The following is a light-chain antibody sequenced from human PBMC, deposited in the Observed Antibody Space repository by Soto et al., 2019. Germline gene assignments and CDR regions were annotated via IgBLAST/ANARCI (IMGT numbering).Light chain of an antibody. Sequence: QSVLTQPRSVSWSPGQSVTISCTGTSSDVGGYDYVSWYQQHPGKAPKLMIFDVNKRPSGVPDRFSGSKSGNTAFLTISGLQAEEEADYSCFSYAGSRVFGGGTQLTVL. CDR1: SSDVGGYDY. V-gene: IGLV2-11*01. CDR3: FSYAGSRV. CDR2: DVN. J-gene: IGLJ3*02.